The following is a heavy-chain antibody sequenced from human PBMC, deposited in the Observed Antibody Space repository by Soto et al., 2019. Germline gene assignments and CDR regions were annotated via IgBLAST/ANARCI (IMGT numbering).Heavy chain of an antibody. CDR3: ARCGSSPYYGMDV. V-gene: IGHV1-69*13. D-gene: IGHD6-6*01. Sequence: SVKVSCKASGGTFSSYAISWVRQAPGQGLEWMGGIIPIFGTANYAQKFQGRVTITADESTSTAYMELSSLRSEDTAVYYCARCGSSPYYGMDVWGQGTTVTVSS. CDR2: IIPIFGTA. J-gene: IGHJ6*02. CDR1: GGTFSSYA.